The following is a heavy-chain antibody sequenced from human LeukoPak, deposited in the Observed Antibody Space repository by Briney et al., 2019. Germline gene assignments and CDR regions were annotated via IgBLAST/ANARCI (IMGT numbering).Heavy chain of an antibody. CDR1: GFTFSNYN. CDR3: ATESGTYSGTCFDY. D-gene: IGHD1-26*01. CDR2: ISSSSNTI. V-gene: IGHV3-48*01. J-gene: IGHJ4*02. Sequence: GGSLRLSCAASGFTFSNYNMNWVRQAPGKGLEGVSYISSSSNTIYYADSVKGRFTISRDNAKNSLYLQMNSLRAEDTAVYYCATESGTYSGTCFDYWGQGNLVTVSS.